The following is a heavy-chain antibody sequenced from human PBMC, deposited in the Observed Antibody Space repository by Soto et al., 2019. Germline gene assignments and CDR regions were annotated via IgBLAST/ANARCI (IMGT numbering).Heavy chain of an antibody. CDR1: GFTFSDSA. D-gene: IGHD3-10*01. Sequence: EVQLVESGGDLVQPGGSLKLSCAASGFTFSDSAIHWVRQASGKGLEWVGRIRDKANTYATAYGESVKGRFTISRDDSKNAAYLQMNSLKIEDTAIYFCTRAQWVPGEKYYYGMDVWGPGTTVTVSS. J-gene: IGHJ6*02. V-gene: IGHV3-73*02. CDR3: TRAQWVPGEKYYYGMDV. CDR2: IRDKANTYAT.